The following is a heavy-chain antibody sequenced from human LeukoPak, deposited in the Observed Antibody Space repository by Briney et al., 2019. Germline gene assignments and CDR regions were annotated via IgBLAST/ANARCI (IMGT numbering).Heavy chain of an antibody. J-gene: IGHJ4*02. CDR1: GGSISSYY. D-gene: IGHD6-19*01. V-gene: IGHV4-34*01. Sequence: SETLSLTCTVSGGSISSYYWSWIRQPPGKGLKWIGEINHSGSTNYNPSLKSRVTISVDTSKNQFSLKLSSVTAADTAVYYCARKGQWLAPLDYWGQGTLVTVSS. CDR2: INHSGST. CDR3: ARKGQWLAPLDY.